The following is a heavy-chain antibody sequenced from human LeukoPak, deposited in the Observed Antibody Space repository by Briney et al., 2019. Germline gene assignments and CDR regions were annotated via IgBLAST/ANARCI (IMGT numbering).Heavy chain of an antibody. CDR1: GFTLSDYW. J-gene: IGHJ3*01. Sequence: PGGSLRLSCAVSGFTLSDYWMHWVRQAPGEGLVWVSHINLDGSWTGYADSVKGRFTFSKDDAKNTVYLQMNSPRAEDTAVYYCARDFPGTEDAFDVWGQGTMVTVSS. V-gene: IGHV3-74*01. CDR2: INLDGSWT. CDR3: ARDFPGTEDAFDV.